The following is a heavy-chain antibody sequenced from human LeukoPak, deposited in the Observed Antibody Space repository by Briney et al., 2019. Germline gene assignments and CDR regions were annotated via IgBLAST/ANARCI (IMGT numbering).Heavy chain of an antibody. J-gene: IGHJ3*02. CDR3: AREGYGDLAFDI. Sequence: GGSLRLSCAASGFTVSSNYMSWVRQASGKGLEWVSVIYSGGSTYYADSVKGRFTISRDNSKNTLYLQMNSLRAEDTAVYYCAREGYGDLAFDIWGQGTMVTVSS. CDR2: IYSGGST. CDR1: GFTVSSNY. D-gene: IGHD4-17*01. V-gene: IGHV3-66*01.